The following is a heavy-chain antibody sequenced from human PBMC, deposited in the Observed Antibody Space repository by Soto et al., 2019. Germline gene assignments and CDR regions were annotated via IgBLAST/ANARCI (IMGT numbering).Heavy chain of an antibody. J-gene: IGHJ3*02. V-gene: IGHV4-59*01. Sequence: QVQLQESGPGLVKPSETLSLTCTVSGASISSAYWSWIRQPPGKGPEWIGYIHNSGRTNYNPSLQSRVTFSVDTSKNQVSLRLTSVTTADTAMYYCARGYYDSSGSSNTFDIWGQGTMVTVSS. CDR2: IHNSGRT. D-gene: IGHD3-22*01. CDR3: ARGYYDSSGSSNTFDI. CDR1: GASISSAY.